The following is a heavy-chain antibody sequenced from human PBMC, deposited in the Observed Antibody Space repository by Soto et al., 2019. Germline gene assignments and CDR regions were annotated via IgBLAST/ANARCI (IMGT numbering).Heavy chain of an antibody. CDR2: VYTVGST. V-gene: IGHV4-4*07. Sequence: SETLSLTCTVSGGSLSNYYWSWIRQPAGKGLEWIGRVYTVGSTNYNPSLKSRVTMSIDTSKNQFSLRLTSVTAADTAVYFCARSPQTHSYAQFDSWGQGSLVTVSS. J-gene: IGHJ4*02. CDR1: GGSLSNYY. D-gene: IGHD3-16*01. CDR3: ARSPQTHSYAQFDS.